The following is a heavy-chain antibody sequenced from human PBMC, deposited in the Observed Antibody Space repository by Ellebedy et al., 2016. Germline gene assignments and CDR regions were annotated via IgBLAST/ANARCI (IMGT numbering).Heavy chain of an antibody. CDR2: INHSGST. CDR3: ARSPSIRRPLGY. V-gene: IGHV4-34*01. Sequence: SETLSLXXAVYGGSFSGYYWSWIRQPPGKGLEWIGEINHSGSTNYNPSLKSRVTISVDTSKNQFSLKLSSVTAADTAVYYCARSPSIRRPLGYWGQGTLVTVSS. J-gene: IGHJ4*02. CDR1: GGSFSGYY. D-gene: IGHD2-21*01.